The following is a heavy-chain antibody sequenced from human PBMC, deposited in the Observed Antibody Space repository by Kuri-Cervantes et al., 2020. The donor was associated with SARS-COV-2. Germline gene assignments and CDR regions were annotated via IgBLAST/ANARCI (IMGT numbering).Heavy chain of an antibody. V-gene: IGHV3-30*18. D-gene: IGHD3-10*01. J-gene: IGHJ4*02. CDR2: ITYDGSNK. CDR1: GFTFSSYG. CDR3: AKGLSGVRSPFSFDY. Sequence: GGSLRLSCAASGFTFSSYGMHWVRQAPGKGLEWVAVITYDGSNKYYADSVKGRFTISRDNSKNTLHLQMNSLRAEDTAVYYCAKGLSGVRSPFSFDYWGQGTLVTVSS.